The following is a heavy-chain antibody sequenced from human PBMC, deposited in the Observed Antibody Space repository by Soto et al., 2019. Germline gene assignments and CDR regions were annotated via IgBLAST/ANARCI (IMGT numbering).Heavy chain of an antibody. CDR1: GYTFTNYA. J-gene: IGHJ4*02. D-gene: IGHD6-19*01. Sequence: ASVKVSCKASGYTFTNYAVNWFRQAPGQGLEWMGWVNAGNGHTKYSEKFQGRVTITRDTSANTAYLDLSSLRSEDTALYFCARGIWERSSGWYYFDSWGQGTLVTVSS. V-gene: IGHV1-3*01. CDR3: ARGIWERSSGWYYFDS. CDR2: VNAGNGHT.